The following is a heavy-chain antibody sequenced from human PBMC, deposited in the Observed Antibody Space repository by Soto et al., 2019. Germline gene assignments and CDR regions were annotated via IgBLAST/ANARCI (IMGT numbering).Heavy chain of an antibody. CDR1: VGPITPGVRY. CDR3: AQALVFTGGDGFDI. CDR2: IYYSGNT. V-gene: IGHV4-31*02. Sequence: QVRLQEWGPGLVKPYQPLSLKCSAPVGPITPGVRYCSWIRQLPGKGRGWIGDIYYSGNTYYNASLKSRVTISVEAAKNQFSLKLSSVTAADTAVYYCAQALVFTGGDGFDIWGQGRLVTVSS. J-gene: IGHJ3*02. D-gene: IGHD1-1*01.